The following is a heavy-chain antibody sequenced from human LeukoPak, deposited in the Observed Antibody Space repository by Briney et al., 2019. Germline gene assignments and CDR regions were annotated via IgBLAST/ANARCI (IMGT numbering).Heavy chain of an antibody. CDR3: TRGRNSAFDY. J-gene: IGHJ4*02. V-gene: IGHV6-1*01. CDR2: TYYGPKWSN. CDR1: GDSVSSNGVA. Sequence: SETLSLTCAISGDSVSSNGVAWNWIRQSPSRGLEWLGRTYYGPKWSNDYALSVKSRITINPDTSKNQFSLHLNSVTPEDTAVYYCTRGRNSAFDYWGQGTLVTVSS. D-gene: IGHD1-14*01.